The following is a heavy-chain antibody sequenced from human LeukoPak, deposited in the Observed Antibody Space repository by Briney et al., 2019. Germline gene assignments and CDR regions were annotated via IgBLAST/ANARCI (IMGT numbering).Heavy chain of an antibody. J-gene: IGHJ4*02. V-gene: IGHV4-61*05. CDR2: IYYSGST. Sequence: SETLSLACTVSGGSISSSSYYWGWIRQPPGKGLEWIGYIYYSGSTNYNPSLKSRVTISVDTSKNQFSLKLSSVTAADTAVYYCARVSGEYGDPEYFDYWGQGTLVTVSS. CDR1: GGSISSSSYY. D-gene: IGHD4-17*01. CDR3: ARVSGEYGDPEYFDY.